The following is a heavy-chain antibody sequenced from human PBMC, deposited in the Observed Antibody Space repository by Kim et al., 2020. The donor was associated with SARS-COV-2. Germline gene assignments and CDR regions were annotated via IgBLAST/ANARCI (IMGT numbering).Heavy chain of an antibody. D-gene: IGHD3-10*01. CDR3: ARGGRMVRGVIMKNWFDP. V-gene: IGHV1-8*01. CDR1: GYTFTSYD. Sequence: ASVKVSCKASGYTFTSYDINWVRQATGQGLEWMGWMNPNSGNTGYAQKFQGRVTMTRNTSISTAYMELSSLRSEDTAVYYCARGGRMVRGVIMKNWFDPWGQGTLVTVSS. J-gene: IGHJ5*02. CDR2: MNPNSGNT.